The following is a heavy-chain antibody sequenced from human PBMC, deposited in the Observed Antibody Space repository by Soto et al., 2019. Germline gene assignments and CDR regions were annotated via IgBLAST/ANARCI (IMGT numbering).Heavy chain of an antibody. Sequence: KTSETLSLTCTLSGGSISTYYWSWIRQPPGKGLEWIGYTHYSGRTDYNPSLRSRVSISLDASKNQFSLNLTSVTAADTAVYYCARERPYYGFDYWGQGTLVTVSS. CDR1: GGSISTYY. J-gene: IGHJ4*02. CDR3: ARERPYYGFDY. CDR2: THYSGRT. V-gene: IGHV4-59*01. D-gene: IGHD4-17*01.